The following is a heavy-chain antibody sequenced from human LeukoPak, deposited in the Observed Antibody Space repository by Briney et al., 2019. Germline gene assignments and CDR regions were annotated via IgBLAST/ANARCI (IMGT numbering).Heavy chain of an antibody. Sequence: GGSLRLSCAASGFTFSTYSMNWVRQAPGKGLEWLSHISSSSSTIYYADSVKGRFTISRDNAKNSLNLQMNSLRAEDTAVYYCARGTFTPGPWGQGTLVTVSS. CDR3: ARGTFTPGP. CDR1: GFTFSTYS. V-gene: IGHV3-48*01. J-gene: IGHJ5*02. CDR2: ISSSSSTI.